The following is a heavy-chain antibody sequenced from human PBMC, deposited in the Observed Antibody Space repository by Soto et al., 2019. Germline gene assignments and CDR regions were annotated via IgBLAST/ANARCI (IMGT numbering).Heavy chain of an antibody. CDR2: ISYDGSNK. J-gene: IGHJ4*02. CDR3: AKGIQQLAMRFDY. D-gene: IGHD6-13*01. V-gene: IGHV3-30*18. CDR1: GFTFSSYG. Sequence: GGSLRLSCAASGFTFSSYGMHWVRQAPGKGLEWVAVISYDGSNKYYADSVKGRFTISRDNSKNTLYLQMNSLRAEDTAVYYCAKGIQQLAMRFDYWGQGTLVTVSS.